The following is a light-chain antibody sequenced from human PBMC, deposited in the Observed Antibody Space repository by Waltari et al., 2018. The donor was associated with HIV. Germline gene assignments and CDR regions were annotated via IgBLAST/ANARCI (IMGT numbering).Light chain of an antibody. CDR2: YDT. J-gene: IGLJ2*01. CDR1: NIGSKS. CDR3: HVWDSFSDHRV. Sequence: SYVLTQPPSVSVAPGQPARISCEGDNIGSKSVHWYQQKPGQAPVLVVNYDTDRPSGIPERFSCSNSGNTATLIISGVEAGDEADYYCHVWDSFSDHRVFGGGTELTVL. V-gene: IGLV3-21*02.